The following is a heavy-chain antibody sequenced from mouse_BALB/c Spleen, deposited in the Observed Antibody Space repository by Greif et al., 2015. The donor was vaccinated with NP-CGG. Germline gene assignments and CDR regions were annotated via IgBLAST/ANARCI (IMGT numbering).Heavy chain of an antibody. CDR2: INPSNGGT. CDR3: TRGALYYAMDY. J-gene: IGHJ4*01. V-gene: IGHV1S81*02. CDR1: GYTFTSYY. Sequence: SGAELVKPGASVKLSCKASGYTFTSYYMYWVKQRPGQGLEWIGEINPSNGGTNFNEKFKSKATLTVDKSSSTAYMQLSSLASEDSAVYYCTRGALYYAMDYWGQGTSVTVSS.